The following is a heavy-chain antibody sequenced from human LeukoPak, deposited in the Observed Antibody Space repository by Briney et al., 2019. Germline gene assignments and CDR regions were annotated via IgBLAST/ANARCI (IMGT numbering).Heavy chain of an antibody. CDR1: GFTFSSYS. CDR2: ISSSSSYI. CDR3: AKDVWYSSSSGGDY. D-gene: IGHD6-6*01. V-gene: IGHV3-21*04. J-gene: IGHJ4*02. Sequence: GGSLRLSCAASGFTFSSYSMNWVRQAPGKGLEWVSSISSSSSYIYYADSVKGRFTISRDNAKNTLYLQTNSLRAEDTAVYYCAKDVWYSSSSGGDYWGQGTLVTVSS.